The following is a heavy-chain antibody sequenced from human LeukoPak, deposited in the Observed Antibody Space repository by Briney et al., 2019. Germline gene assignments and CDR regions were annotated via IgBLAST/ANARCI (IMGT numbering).Heavy chain of an antibody. V-gene: IGHV1-18*01. J-gene: IGHJ2*01. CDR2: ISAYNGNT. Sequence: ASVKVSCKASGYTFSTYGISWVRQAPGQGLEWMGWISAYNGNTLYAQKFQDRVTMTTDTSTSTAYMELRSLRFDDTAMYYCAKEGGGSIWYLDLWGRGTLVTVSS. CDR3: AKEGGGSIWYLDL. CDR1: GYTFSTYG. D-gene: IGHD6-25*01.